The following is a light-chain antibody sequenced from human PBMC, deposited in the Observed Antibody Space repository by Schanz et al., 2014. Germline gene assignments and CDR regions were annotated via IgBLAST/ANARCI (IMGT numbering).Light chain of an antibody. V-gene: IGKV3-11*01. CDR3: QQRYSWPLT. Sequence: EIVLTQSPATLSLSPGERATLSCRASQGVSSNLAWYQQKPGQAPRLLMYDASNRATGIPARFSGSGSGTDFTLTISRLEPEDFAVYYCQQRYSWPLTFGGGTKVEIK. J-gene: IGKJ4*01. CDR1: QGVSSN. CDR2: DAS.